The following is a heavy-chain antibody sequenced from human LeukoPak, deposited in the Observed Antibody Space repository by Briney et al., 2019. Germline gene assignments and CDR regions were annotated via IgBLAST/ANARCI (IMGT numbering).Heavy chain of an antibody. CDR3: ARDTNGWELLAYYYYGMDV. D-gene: IGHD1-26*01. J-gene: IGHJ6*02. CDR1: GFTFSSHS. V-gene: IGHV3-21*01. CDR2: ISSSSSYI. Sequence: PGGSLRLSCAASGFTFSSHSMNWVRQAPGKGLEWVSSISSSSSYIYYADSVKGRFTISRDNAKNSLYLQMNSLRAEDTAVYYCARDTNGWELLAYYYYGMDVWGQGTTVTVSS.